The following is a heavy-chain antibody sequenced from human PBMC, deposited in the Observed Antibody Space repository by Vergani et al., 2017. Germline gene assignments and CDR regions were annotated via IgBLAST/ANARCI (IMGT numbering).Heavy chain of an antibody. V-gene: IGHV1-18*01. CDR3: ARRLGQWLVPGNWFDP. J-gene: IGHJ5*02. Sequence: QVQRVQSGAQVKKPGASVKVSCKASGYTFTSYGISWVRQAPGQGLEWMGWISAYNGNTNYAQKLQGRVTMTTDTSTSTAYMELRSLRSDDTAVYYCARRLGQWLVPGNWFDPWGQGTLVTVSS. D-gene: IGHD6-19*01. CDR1: GYTFTSYG. CDR2: ISAYNGNT.